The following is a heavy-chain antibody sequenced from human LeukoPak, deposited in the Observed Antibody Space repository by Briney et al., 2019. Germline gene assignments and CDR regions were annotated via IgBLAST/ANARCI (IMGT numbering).Heavy chain of an antibody. CDR2: IYYSGST. Sequence: SETLSLTCTVSGGSISSYYWSWIRQPPGKGLEWIGYIYYSGSTNYNPSLKSQVTISVDTSKNQFSLKLSSVTAADTAVYYCAREGGGNFDCWGQGTLVTVSS. V-gene: IGHV4-59*01. CDR1: GGSISSYY. D-gene: IGHD3-16*01. J-gene: IGHJ4*02. CDR3: AREGGGNFDC.